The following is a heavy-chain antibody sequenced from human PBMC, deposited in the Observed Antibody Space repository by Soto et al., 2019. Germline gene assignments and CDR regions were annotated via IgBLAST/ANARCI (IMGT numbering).Heavy chain of an antibody. J-gene: IGHJ6*02. Sequence: GGSLRLSCAASGFTFSNAWMSWVRQAPGKGLEWVGRIKSKTGGGTTDYAAPVKGRFTISRDDSKNTLYLQMNSLKTEDTAVYYCTTQATTVTTYYYGMDVWGQGTTVTVSS. CDR1: GFTFSNAW. V-gene: IGHV3-15*01. CDR3: TTQATTVTTYYYGMDV. CDR2: IKSKTGGGTT. D-gene: IGHD4-17*01.